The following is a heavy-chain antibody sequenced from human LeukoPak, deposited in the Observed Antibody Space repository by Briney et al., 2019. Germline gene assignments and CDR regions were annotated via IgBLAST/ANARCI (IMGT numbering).Heavy chain of an antibody. V-gene: IGHV1-46*01. D-gene: IGHD6-19*01. Sequence: ASVKVSCRASGYTFTSYYMHWVRQAPGQGLEWMGIINPSGGSTSYAQKFQGRVTMTRDTSTSTAYMELRSLRSDDTAVYYCARDSSGWETFDYWGQGTLVTVSS. CDR1: GYTFTSYY. J-gene: IGHJ4*02. CDR3: ARDSSGWETFDY. CDR2: INPSGGST.